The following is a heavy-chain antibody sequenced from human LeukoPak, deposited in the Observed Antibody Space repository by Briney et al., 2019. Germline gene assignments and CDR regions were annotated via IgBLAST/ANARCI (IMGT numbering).Heavy chain of an antibody. CDR2: ITNGGATT. CDR3: VKLSSGSGSKFGFDS. V-gene: IGHV3-23*01. Sequence: PGGSLRLSCVASGFTFGSYAMSWVRQAPGKGLEWVSIITNGGATTYYADSVRGRFTISRDNSKNTLYLQMNSLRAEDTAVYYCVKLSSGSGSKFGFDSWGQGTPVTVSS. CDR1: GFTFGSYA. J-gene: IGHJ4*02. D-gene: IGHD6-19*01.